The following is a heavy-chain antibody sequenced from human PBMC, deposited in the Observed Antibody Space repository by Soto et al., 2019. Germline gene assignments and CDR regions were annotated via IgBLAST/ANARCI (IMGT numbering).Heavy chain of an antibody. CDR1: GFSLSTSGVG. Sequence: QITLKESGPTLVKPTQTLMLTCTFSGFSLSTSGVGVVWLRQPPGKALEWLALVYWDDDKRYSPSLKSRLTITQDTSKNQVVLTMNNMDHVDTATYYCAHSSSRWPLGYWGQGALVTVSS. D-gene: IGHD4-17*01. CDR3: AHSSSRWPLGY. J-gene: IGHJ4*02. V-gene: IGHV2-5*02. CDR2: VYWDDDK.